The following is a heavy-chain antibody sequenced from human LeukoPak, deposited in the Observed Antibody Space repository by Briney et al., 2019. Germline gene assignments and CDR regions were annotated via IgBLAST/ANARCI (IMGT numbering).Heavy chain of an antibody. CDR2: IGTTTI. CDR3: ARDGPPAGAGDFDY. D-gene: IGHD2-2*01. J-gene: IGHJ4*02. Sequence: GGSLRLSCAASGFTFSGYSIGWVRQAPGKGLERVSYIGTTTIYADSVKGRFTIPRDNAKNSLYLQMNSLRAEDTAVYYCARDGPPAGAGDFDYWGQGTPVTVSS. V-gene: IGHV3-48*01. CDR1: GFTFSGYS.